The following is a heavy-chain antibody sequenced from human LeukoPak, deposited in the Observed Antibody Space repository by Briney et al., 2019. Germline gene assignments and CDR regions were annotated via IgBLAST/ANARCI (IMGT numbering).Heavy chain of an antibody. J-gene: IGHJ4*02. D-gene: IGHD6-19*01. Sequence: SETLSLTCTVSGASISSGSSYWGWIRQPPGKGLEWIGSGSYSGSTFYNPSLKSRVTISVDTSKNQFSLNLSSVTAADTAVYYCARVGWYNYFDYWGQGTLVTVSS. CDR1: GASISSGSSY. CDR3: ARVGWYNYFDY. CDR2: GSYSGST. V-gene: IGHV4-39*07.